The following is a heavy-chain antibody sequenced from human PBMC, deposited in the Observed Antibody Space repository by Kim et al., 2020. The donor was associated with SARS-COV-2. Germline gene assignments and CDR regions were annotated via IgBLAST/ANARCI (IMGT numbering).Heavy chain of an antibody. V-gene: IGHV4-34*01. J-gene: IGHJ4*02. D-gene: IGHD3-22*01. CDR3: TRRLSNTSGSSHYCDL. Sequence: SETLSLTCAVYGGSFSGFYWSWIRQPPGRGLEWIGEINHSGRTNYNPSLKSRVTISVDTSKNQFSLKLTSVTAADTAVYYCTRRLSNTSGSSHYCDLWGQGTLVTVSS. CDR1: GGSFSGFY. CDR2: INHSGRT.